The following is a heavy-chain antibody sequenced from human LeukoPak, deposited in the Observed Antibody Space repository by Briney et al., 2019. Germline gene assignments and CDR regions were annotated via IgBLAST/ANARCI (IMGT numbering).Heavy chain of an antibody. CDR1: GYTFTGYY. CDR3: ARAMITFGGVIEL. Sequence: RASVKVSCKASGYTFTGYYMHWVRQATGQGLEWMGWMNPNSGNTGYAQKFQGRVTMTRNTSISTAYMELSSLRSEDTAVYYCARAMITFGGVIELWGQGTLVTVSS. D-gene: IGHD3-16*02. V-gene: IGHV1-8*02. J-gene: IGHJ4*02. CDR2: MNPNSGNT.